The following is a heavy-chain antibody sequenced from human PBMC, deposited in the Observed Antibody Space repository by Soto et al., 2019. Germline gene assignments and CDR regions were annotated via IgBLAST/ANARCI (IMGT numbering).Heavy chain of an antibody. CDR2: ISYDGSNK. J-gene: IGHJ6*02. V-gene: IGHV3-30*18. CDR3: VKDGSSGWPYYYDMDV. Sequence: PWGSLRLSCAASGFTFISYGIHFFRHSPFKGLEWVAVISYDGSNKCYADSVKGRFTISRDNSKNTLYLQMSSLRAEDTAVYYCVKDGSSGWPYYYDMDVWGQGTTVTVSS. CDR1: GFTFISYG. D-gene: IGHD6-19*01.